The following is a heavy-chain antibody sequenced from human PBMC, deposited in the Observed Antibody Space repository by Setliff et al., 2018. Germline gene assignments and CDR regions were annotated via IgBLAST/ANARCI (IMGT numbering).Heavy chain of an antibody. CDR1: GGSISSHY. J-gene: IGHJ4*02. V-gene: IGHV4-59*11. CDR3: AREGRYCSGDTCYFSHLYYFDY. D-gene: IGHD2-15*01. CDR2: IYHSGST. Sequence: SETLSLTCTVSGGSISSHYWSWIRQPPGKGLEWIGEIYHSGSTNYNPSLKSRVTISVDKSKNQFFLKLSSVTAADTAVYYCAREGRYCSGDTCYFSHLYYFDYWGQGTLVTVSS.